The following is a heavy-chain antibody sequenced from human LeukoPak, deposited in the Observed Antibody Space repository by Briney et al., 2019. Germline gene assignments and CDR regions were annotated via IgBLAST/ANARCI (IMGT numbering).Heavy chain of an antibody. V-gene: IGHV3-23*01. Sequence: PGGSLRLSCAASGFTFSSYAMSWVRQAPGKGLEWVSAISGSGGSTYYADSVKGRFTISRDNSKNTLYLQMNSLRAEDTAVYYCAKDIFPGFYYDSSGFFDYWGQGTLVTVSS. CDR3: AKDIFPGFYYDSSGFFDY. CDR1: GFTFSSYA. D-gene: IGHD3-22*01. J-gene: IGHJ4*02. CDR2: ISGSGGST.